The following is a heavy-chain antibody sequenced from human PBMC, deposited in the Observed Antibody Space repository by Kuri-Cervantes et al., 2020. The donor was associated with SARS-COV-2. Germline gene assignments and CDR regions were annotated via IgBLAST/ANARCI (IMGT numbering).Heavy chain of an antibody. D-gene: IGHD2-2*01. CDR3: ASLSYCSSTSCYSSIEYFQH. CDR2: IYYSGST. Sequence: SETLSLTCAVYGGSFSGYYWSWIRQPPGKGLEWIGYIYYSGSTNYNPSLKNRVTVSVDTSKNQFSLKLSSVTAADTAVYYCASLSYCSSTSCYSSIEYFQHWGQGTLVTVSS. V-gene: IGHV4-34*11. CDR1: GGSFSGYY. J-gene: IGHJ1*01.